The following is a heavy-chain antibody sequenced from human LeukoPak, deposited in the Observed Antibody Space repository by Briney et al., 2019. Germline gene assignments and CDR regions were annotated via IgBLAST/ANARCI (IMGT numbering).Heavy chain of an antibody. J-gene: IGHJ5*02. CDR2: IYHSGST. Sequence: SETLSLTCTVSGYSISSGYYWGWIRQPPGKGLEWIGSIYHSGSTYYNPSLKSRVTISVDTSKNQFSLKLSSVTAADTAVYYCARVAYTAMVMSAFGAWGQGTLVIVSS. CDR3: ARVAYTAMVMSAFGA. CDR1: GYSISSGYY. D-gene: IGHD5-18*01. V-gene: IGHV4-38-2*02.